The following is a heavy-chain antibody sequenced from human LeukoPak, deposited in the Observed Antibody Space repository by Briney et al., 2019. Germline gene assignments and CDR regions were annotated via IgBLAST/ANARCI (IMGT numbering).Heavy chain of an antibody. CDR2: INSDGSST. V-gene: IGHV3-74*01. J-gene: IGHJ1*01. Sequence: PGGSLRLSCGASGLTFSSYWMHWVRQAPGKGLVWVSRINSDGSSTTYADSVKGRFTISRDNAKNTLYLQMNSLRAEDTAVYYCAKDRIVISFGDVSKHWGQGTLVTVSS. D-gene: IGHD3-10*01. CDR1: GLTFSSYW. CDR3: AKDRIVISFGDVSKH.